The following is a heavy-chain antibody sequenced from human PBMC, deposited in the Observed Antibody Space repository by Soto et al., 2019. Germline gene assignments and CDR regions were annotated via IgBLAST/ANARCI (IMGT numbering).Heavy chain of an antibody. CDR3: AKASFEPAALDY. Sequence: LRLSCAASGFTFSSYAMSWVRQAPGKGLEWVSAISGSGGSTYYADSVEGRFTISRDNSKNTLYLQMNSLRAEDTAVYYCAKASFEPAALDYWGQGTLVTVSS. V-gene: IGHV3-23*01. CDR1: GFTFSSYA. CDR2: ISGSGGST. J-gene: IGHJ4*02. D-gene: IGHD2-2*01.